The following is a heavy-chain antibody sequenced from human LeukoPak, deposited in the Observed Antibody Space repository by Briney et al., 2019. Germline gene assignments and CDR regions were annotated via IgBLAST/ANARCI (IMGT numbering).Heavy chain of an antibody. Sequence: PGGSLRLSCAASGFTFSSYTFSTYAMSWVRQAPGKGLEWVSSVSGSGVSTYYADSVMGRFTISRDNAKNSLYPQMNSLRAEDTAVYYCARGRGASDYWGQGTLATVSS. CDR3: ARGRGASDY. CDR2: VSGSGVST. J-gene: IGHJ4*02. D-gene: IGHD1-26*01. CDR1: GFTFSSYTFSTYA. V-gene: IGHV3-23*01.